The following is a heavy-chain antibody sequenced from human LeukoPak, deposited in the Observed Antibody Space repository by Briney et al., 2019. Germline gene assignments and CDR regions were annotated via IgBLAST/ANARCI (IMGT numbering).Heavy chain of an antibody. CDR2: IKEDGSEI. J-gene: IGHJ4*02. D-gene: IGHD2-8*02. CDR1: GFKFNVYW. Sequence: GGSLRLSCAASGFKFNVYWMTWVRQAPGKGLQWVANIKEDGSEIYYEDSVKGRFTISRDNAKNSVYLQMNSLRVEDTAVYYCATDTGWFILDYWGQGSPVTVSS. CDR3: ATDTGWFILDY. V-gene: IGHV3-7*01.